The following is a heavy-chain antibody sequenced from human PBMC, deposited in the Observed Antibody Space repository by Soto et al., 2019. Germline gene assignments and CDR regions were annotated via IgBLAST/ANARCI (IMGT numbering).Heavy chain of an antibody. J-gene: IGHJ4*02. Sequence: EVQLVESGGGLVQPGGSLRLSCAASGFTFSSYSMNWVRQAPGKVLEWVSYISSSSSTIYYADSVKGRFTISRDNAKNSLFLQMNSLRDEDTAVYYCARSKQWLVDEFDYWVQGTLVTVSS. V-gene: IGHV3-48*02. CDR2: ISSSSSTI. D-gene: IGHD6-19*01. CDR1: GFTFSSYS. CDR3: ARSKQWLVDEFDY.